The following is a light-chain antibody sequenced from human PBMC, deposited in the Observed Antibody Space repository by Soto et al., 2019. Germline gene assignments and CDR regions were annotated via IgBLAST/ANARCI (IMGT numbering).Light chain of an antibody. Sequence: EIVMTQSPATLSVSPGERATLSCRASQSVSSKLAWYQQKPGQAPRLLIYDASTRATGIPARFSGSGFGTEFTLTISSLQSEDFAVYFCHQYGTFPITFGQGTRLEIK. V-gene: IGKV3-15*01. CDR1: QSVSSK. CDR2: DAS. J-gene: IGKJ5*01. CDR3: HQYGTFPIT.